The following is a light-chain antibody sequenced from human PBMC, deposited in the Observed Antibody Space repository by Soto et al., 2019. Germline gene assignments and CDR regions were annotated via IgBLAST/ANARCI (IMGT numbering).Light chain of an antibody. Sequence: QSVLTQPPSASGTPGQRVTISCSGSSSNIGSNTVNWYQQLPGTAPKLVIYSNNQRPSGVPDRFSGSKSGTSASLAISGLQSEDEADYYCAAWDDSLHGYVVFGGGTKLTVL. CDR2: SNN. J-gene: IGLJ2*01. CDR3: AAWDDSLHGYVV. CDR1: SSNIGSNT. V-gene: IGLV1-44*01.